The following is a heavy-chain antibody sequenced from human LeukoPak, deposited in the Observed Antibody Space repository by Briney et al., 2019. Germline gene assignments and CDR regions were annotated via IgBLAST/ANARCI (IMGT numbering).Heavy chain of an antibody. D-gene: IGHD3-22*01. CDR1: GFTFSSYS. CDR3: AGGYFYDSSGLPYYYYMDV. J-gene: IGHJ6*03. Sequence: GGSLRLSCAASGFTFSSYSMNWVRQAPGKGLEWVSYISSTSSTIYYADSVRGRFTISRDNAKNSLYLQMNSLRVEDTAMYYCAGGYFYDSSGLPYYYYMDVWGKGTTVTVSS. CDR2: ISSTSSTI. V-gene: IGHV3-48*01.